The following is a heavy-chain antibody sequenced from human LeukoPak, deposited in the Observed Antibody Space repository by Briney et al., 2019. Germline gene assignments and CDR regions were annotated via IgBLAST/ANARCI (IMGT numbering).Heavy chain of an antibody. D-gene: IGHD3-10*01. CDR2: ISSSSSYI. CDR3: ARDLITMVRGVIWN. J-gene: IGHJ4*02. Sequence: GGSLRLSCAASGFTFSSYSMNWVGQAPGKGLEWVSSISSSSSYIYYADSVKGRFTISRDNAKNSLYLQMNSLRAEDTAVYYCARDLITMVRGVIWNWGQGTLVTVSS. CDR1: GFTFSSYS. V-gene: IGHV3-21*01.